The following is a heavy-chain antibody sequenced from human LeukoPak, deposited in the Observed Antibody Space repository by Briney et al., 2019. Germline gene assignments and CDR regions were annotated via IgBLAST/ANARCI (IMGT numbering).Heavy chain of an antibody. CDR1: GGSFSGYY. CDR3: ARRPCSSTSCYRNGFDP. CDR2: INHSGST. D-gene: IGHD2-2*02. V-gene: IGHV4-34*01. J-gene: IGHJ5*02. Sequence: KTSETLSLTCAVYGGSFSGYYWSWIRQPPGKGLEWIGEINHSGSTNYNPSLKSRVTISVDTSKNQFSLKLSSVTAADTAVYYCARRPCSSTSCYRNGFDPWGQGTLVTVSS.